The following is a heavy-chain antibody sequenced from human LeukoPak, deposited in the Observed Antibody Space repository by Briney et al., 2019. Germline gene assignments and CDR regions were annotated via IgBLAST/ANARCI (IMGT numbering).Heavy chain of an antibody. CDR1: GVSFSGYY. J-gene: IGHJ4*02. CDR2: INHSGST. Sequence: SETLSLTCAVYGVSFSGYYWSWIRQPPGKGLEWIGEINHSGSTNYNQSLKSRVTISVDTSKNQFSLKLSSVTAADTAVYYCASFTHIVVVTAIHGGGYFDYWGQGTLVTVSS. CDR3: ASFTHIVVVTAIHGGGYFDY. V-gene: IGHV4-34*01. D-gene: IGHD2-21*02.